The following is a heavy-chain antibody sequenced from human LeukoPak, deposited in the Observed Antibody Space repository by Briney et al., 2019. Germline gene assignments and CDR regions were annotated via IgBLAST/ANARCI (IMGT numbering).Heavy chain of an antibody. CDR1: GYTFTSYY. CDR3: ARSYSDYFNWFDP. Sequence: GASVKVSCKASGYTFTSYYMHWVRQAPGQGLEWMGIINPSGGSTSYAQKFQGRVTITADESTSTAYMELSSLRSEDTAVYYCARSYSDYFNWFDPWGQGALVTVSS. D-gene: IGHD4-11*01. V-gene: IGHV1-46*01. J-gene: IGHJ5*02. CDR2: INPSGGST.